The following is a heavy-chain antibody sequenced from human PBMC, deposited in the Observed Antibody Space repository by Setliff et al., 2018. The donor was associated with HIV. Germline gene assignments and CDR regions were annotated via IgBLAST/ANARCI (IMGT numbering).Heavy chain of an antibody. CDR1: GFSFSDYW. CDR3: AREGSDHGTYYFDY. D-gene: IGHD1-26*01. J-gene: IGHJ4*02. Sequence: GESLRLSCKVSGFSFSDYWTHWVRRVPGKGLVWVSRIQNDGSATWYADSGKGRFTISRDNARNTLYLQMNSLRADDTGVYYCAREGSDHGTYYFDYWGQGTPVTVSS. CDR2: IQNDGSAT. V-gene: IGHV3-74*01.